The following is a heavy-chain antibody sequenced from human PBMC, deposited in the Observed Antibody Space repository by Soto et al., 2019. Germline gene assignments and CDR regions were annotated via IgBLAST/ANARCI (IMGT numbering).Heavy chain of an antibody. V-gene: IGHV3-21*01. CDR2: IGSSIGYI. J-gene: IGHJ4*02. CDR1: GFTFSSYT. Sequence: PGGSLRLSCAASGFTFSSYTMNWGRQAPWKGLEWVSSIGSSIGYIYYADSVKGRFTISRDNAKNSLYLQMNSLRAEDTAVYYCASERDIVVVPAASGLGYWGLGTLVTVSS. CDR3: ASERDIVVVPAASGLGY. D-gene: IGHD2-2*01.